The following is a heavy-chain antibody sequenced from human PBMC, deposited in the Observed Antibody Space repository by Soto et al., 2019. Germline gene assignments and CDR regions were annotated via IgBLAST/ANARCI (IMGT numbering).Heavy chain of an antibody. D-gene: IGHD4-17*01. CDR1: GFTFSSYS. CDR2: ISSSSSTI. J-gene: IGHJ4*02. CDR3: ARDLNYGLFDY. Sequence: EVQLVESGGGLVQPGGSLRLSCAASGFTFSSYSMNWVRQAPGKGLEWVSYISSSSSTIYYADSVKGRFTISRDNAKNSLYLQMNGLRADDTAVYYGARDLNYGLFDYGGQGTLVTVSS. V-gene: IGHV3-48*01.